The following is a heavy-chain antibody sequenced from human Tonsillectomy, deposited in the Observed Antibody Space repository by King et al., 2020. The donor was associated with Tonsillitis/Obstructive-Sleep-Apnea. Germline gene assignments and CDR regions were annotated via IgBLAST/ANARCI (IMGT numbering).Heavy chain of an antibody. V-gene: IGHV1-3*01. CDR2: INAGNGNT. Sequence: QLVQSGAEVKKPGASVKVSCKASGYTFTTYAMHWVRQAPGQRLEWMGWINAGNGNTKYSQKFQGRVTITRDTSASTGYMELSSLRSEDTAVYYCARAGARVSDYYYYIDVWGKGTTVTVSS. CDR1: GYTFTTYA. J-gene: IGHJ6*03. D-gene: IGHD1-26*01. CDR3: ARAGARVSDYYYYIDV.